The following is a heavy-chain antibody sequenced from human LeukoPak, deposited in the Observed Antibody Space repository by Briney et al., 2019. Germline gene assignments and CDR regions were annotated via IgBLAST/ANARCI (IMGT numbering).Heavy chain of an antibody. CDR3: AREDYNDSGWYFDL. J-gene: IGHJ2*01. CDR2: IKQDGSEK. D-gene: IGHD3-22*01. Sequence: GGSLRLSCAASGFTFSSYWMSWVRQAPGKGLEWVANIKQDGSEKYYVDSVKGRFTISRDNAKNSLYLQMNSLRAEDTAVYYCAREDYNDSGWYFDLWGHGTLVTVSS. CDR1: GFTFSSYW. V-gene: IGHV3-7*05.